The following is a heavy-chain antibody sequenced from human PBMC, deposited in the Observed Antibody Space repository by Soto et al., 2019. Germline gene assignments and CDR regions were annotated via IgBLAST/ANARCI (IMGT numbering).Heavy chain of an antibody. Sequence: QVQLVESGGGVVQPGRSLRLSCAASGFTFSSYGMHWARQAPGKGLEWVAVIWYDGSNKYYADSVKGRFTISRDNSKNTLYLQMNSLRAEDTAVYYCARDNGYSSSSMGYWGQGTLVTVSS. CDR2: IWYDGSNK. CDR3: ARDNGYSSSSMGY. D-gene: IGHD6-6*01. CDR1: GFTFSSYG. J-gene: IGHJ4*02. V-gene: IGHV3-33*01.